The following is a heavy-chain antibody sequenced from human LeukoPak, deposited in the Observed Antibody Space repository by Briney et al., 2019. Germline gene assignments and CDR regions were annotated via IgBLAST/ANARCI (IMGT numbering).Heavy chain of an antibody. D-gene: IGHD6-19*01. Sequence: PSQTLTLTCTVSGGPIGRTSYYWSWIRQPAGKGLEWIGRIYTGGSTNYSPSLKSRVTISIDTSKNQFSLKLTSVTVADTAIYYCARFAVAGSYPPLWGQGTLVTVSS. CDR2: IYTGGST. CDR3: ARFAVAGSYPPL. CDR1: GGPIGRTSYY. V-gene: IGHV4-61*02. J-gene: IGHJ4*02.